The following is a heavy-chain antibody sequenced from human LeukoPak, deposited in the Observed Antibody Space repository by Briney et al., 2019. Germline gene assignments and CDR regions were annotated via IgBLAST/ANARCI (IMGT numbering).Heavy chain of an antibody. D-gene: IGHD4-17*01. Sequence: SETLSLTCAVYGGSFSGYYWSWIRQPPGKGLEWIGEINHSGSTNYNPSLKSRVTISVDTSKNQFSLKLSSVTAADTAVCYCARIATVTTFVFDYWGQGTLVTVSS. CDR2: INHSGST. V-gene: IGHV4-34*01. CDR3: ARIATVTTFVFDY. J-gene: IGHJ4*02. CDR1: GGSFSGYY.